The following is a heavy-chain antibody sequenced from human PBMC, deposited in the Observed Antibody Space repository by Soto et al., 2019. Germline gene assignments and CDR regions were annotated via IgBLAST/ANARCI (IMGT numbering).Heavy chain of an antibody. J-gene: IGHJ4*02. Sequence: QVQLVQSGAEVKKPGSSVKVSCTASGGTFSSYAISWVRQAPGQGLEWMGGIIPIFGTANYAQKFQGRVTITADESTSTAYMELSSLRSEDTAVYYCARAAVSVVVVAATPAIYAYWGQGTLVTVSS. V-gene: IGHV1-69*01. CDR1: GGTFSSYA. D-gene: IGHD2-15*01. CDR3: ARAAVSVVVVAATPAIYAY. CDR2: IIPIFGTA.